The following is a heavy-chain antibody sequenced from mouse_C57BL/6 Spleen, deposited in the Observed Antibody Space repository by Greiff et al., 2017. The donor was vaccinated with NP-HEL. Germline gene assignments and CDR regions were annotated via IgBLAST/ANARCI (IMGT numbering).Heavy chain of an antibody. CDR2: IYPGNSDT. J-gene: IGHJ3*01. V-gene: IGHV1-5*01. CDR3: TREEDDGYYGFAY. CDR1: GYTFTSYW. Sequence: VQLQQSGTVLARPGASVKMSCKTSGYTFTSYWMHWVKQRPGQGLEWIGAIYPGNSDTSYNQKFKGKAKLTAVTSASTAYMELSSLTNEDSAVYYCTREEDDGYYGFAYWGQGTLVTVSA. D-gene: IGHD2-3*01.